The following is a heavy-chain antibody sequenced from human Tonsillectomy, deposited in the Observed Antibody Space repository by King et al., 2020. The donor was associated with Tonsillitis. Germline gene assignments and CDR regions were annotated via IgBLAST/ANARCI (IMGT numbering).Heavy chain of an antibody. CDR2: GDYTGTA. CDR1: GGSISSSAYY. Sequence: LQLQESGPGLVKPSETLSLTCTVSGGSISSSAYYWGWIRQPPGKGLEWIGSGDYTGTAYYNPSLKSRVTISVYTSNNRFSLKLSSVTAADTAVNYCARRSGSSYRRDYFDFWGQGTLVTVSS. V-gene: IGHV4-39*01. J-gene: IGHJ4*02. CDR3: ARRSGSSYRRDYFDF. D-gene: IGHD1-26*01.